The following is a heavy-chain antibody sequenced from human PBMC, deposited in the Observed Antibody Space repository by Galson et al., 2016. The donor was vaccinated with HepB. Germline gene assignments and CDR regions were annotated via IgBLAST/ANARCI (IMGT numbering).Heavy chain of an antibody. CDR3: TRTGVGDFDY. Sequence: SLRLSCAASGFILTDYYMDWVRQAPGKGLEWVGRTRNRARSHTTDYAASVKGRSTIPRDNSRSSVYLQMNGLKAEDTAVYYCTRTGVGDFDYWGRGILVTVSS. V-gene: IGHV3-72*01. CDR1: GFILTDYY. J-gene: IGHJ4*02. CDR2: TRNRARSHTT.